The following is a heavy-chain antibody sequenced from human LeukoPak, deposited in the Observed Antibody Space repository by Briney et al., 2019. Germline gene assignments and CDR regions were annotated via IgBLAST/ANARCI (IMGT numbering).Heavy chain of an antibody. CDR1: GFTFSSYA. J-gene: IGHJ3*02. V-gene: IGHV3-23*01. D-gene: IGHD3-22*01. CDR2: ISGSGGST. Sequence: SGGSLRLSCAASGFTFSSYAMSWVRQAPGKGLEWVSAISGSGGSTYYADSVRGRFTISRDNSKNTLYLQMNSLRAEDTAVYYCAKVSYYYYDSSGYFLDAFDIWGQGTMVTVSS. CDR3: AKVSYYYYDSSGYFLDAFDI.